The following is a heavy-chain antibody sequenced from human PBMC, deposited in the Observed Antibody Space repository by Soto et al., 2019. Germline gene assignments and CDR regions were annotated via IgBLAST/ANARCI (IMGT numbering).Heavy chain of an antibody. CDR3: ARLEIGNYWYFDR. D-gene: IGHD3-22*01. CDR1: GGSISSGGYT. CDR2: IYHSGST. Sequence: QLQLQESGSGLVKPSQTLSLTCAVSGGSISSGGYTWSWIRQPPGKGLEWIGYIYHSGSTYYNPSIKSRVTISVDRSKNQFSLKLSSVTAADTAVYYCARLEIGNYWYFDRWGRGTLVTVSS. J-gene: IGHJ2*01. V-gene: IGHV4-30-2*01.